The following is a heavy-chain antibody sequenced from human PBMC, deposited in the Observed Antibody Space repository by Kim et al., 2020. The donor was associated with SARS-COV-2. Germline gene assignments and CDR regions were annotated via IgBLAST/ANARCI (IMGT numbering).Heavy chain of an antibody. V-gene: IGHV1-69*13. Sequence: SVKVSCKASGGTFSSYAISWVRQAPGQGLEWMGGIIPIFGTANYAQKFQGRVTITADESTSTAYMELSSLRSEDTAVYYCARHYGDYGRTLDYWGQGTLVTVSS. J-gene: IGHJ4*02. CDR1: GGTFSSYA. D-gene: IGHD4-17*01. CDR3: ARHYGDYGRTLDY. CDR2: IIPIFGTA.